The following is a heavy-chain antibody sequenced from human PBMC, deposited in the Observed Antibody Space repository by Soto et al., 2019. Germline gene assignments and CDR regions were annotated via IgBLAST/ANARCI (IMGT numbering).Heavy chain of an antibody. CDR3: ARHEQGPAFDP. D-gene: IGHD6-13*01. J-gene: IGHJ5*02. Sequence: PSETLSLTCTVSGCSISSSSYYWSWIRQPPGKGLEWIASIYYSGSTYYTPSLKSRLTISGDTSKNQFSLKLRSVTVADTAVYYCARHEQGPAFDPWGQGTLVTVSS. CDR1: GCSISSSSYY. CDR2: IYYSGST. V-gene: IGHV4-39*01.